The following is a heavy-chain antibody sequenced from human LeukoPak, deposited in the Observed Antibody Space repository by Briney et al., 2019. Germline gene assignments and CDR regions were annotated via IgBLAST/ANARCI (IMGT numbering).Heavy chain of an antibody. D-gene: IGHD6-19*01. CDR2: IYYSWST. V-gene: IGHV4-59*08. Sequence: SETLSLTCTVSGGSISSYYWSWIRQPPGKGLEWIGYIYYSWSTNYNPSLKSRVTISVDTSKNQFSLKLSSVTAADTAVYYWARHTSGWYDWFDPWGQGTLVTVSS. J-gene: IGHJ5*02. CDR1: GGSISSYY. CDR3: ARHTSGWYDWFDP.